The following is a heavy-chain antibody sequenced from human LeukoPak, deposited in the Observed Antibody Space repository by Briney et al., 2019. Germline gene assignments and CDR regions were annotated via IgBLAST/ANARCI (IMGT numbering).Heavy chain of an antibody. CDR3: ARANYYHYMDV. CDR1: GFTFDDYG. CDR2: ISSSSSYI. Sequence: GGSLRLSCAASGFTFDDYGMSWVRQAPGKGLEWVSSISSSSSYIYYADSVKGRFTISRDNAKNSLYLQMNSLRAEDTAVYYCARANYYHYMDVWGKGTTVTVSS. J-gene: IGHJ6*03. V-gene: IGHV3-21*01.